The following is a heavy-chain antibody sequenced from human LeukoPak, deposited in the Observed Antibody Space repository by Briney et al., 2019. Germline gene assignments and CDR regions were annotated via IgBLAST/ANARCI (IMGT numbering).Heavy chain of an antibody. V-gene: IGHV4-39*07. CDR2: IYYSGST. CDR1: GGSISSSSYY. CDR3: ARVRKARIAVAGAWDY. Sequence: KTSETLSLTCTVSGGSISSSSYYWGWIRQPPGKGLEWIGSIYYSGSTYYNPSLKSRVTISVDTSKNQFSLKLSSVTAADTAVYYCARVRKARIAVAGAWDYWGQGTLVTVSS. J-gene: IGHJ4*02. D-gene: IGHD6-19*01.